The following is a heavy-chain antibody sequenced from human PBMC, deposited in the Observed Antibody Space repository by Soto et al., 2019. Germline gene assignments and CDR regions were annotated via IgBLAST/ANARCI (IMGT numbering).Heavy chain of an antibody. V-gene: IGHV1-18*04. CDR1: CYTFSDYG. Sequence: SGKVSFKASCYTFSDYGISWVRQAPGQGLEWMGWISAYNGNINYAQRFRNRVAMTIDTSAHSAYLELRSLRSDDTAVFYCTRGPPSWEMLVEFRGDYWGQGTQVTVSS. CDR2: ISAYNGNI. CDR3: TRGPPSWEMLVEFRGDY. D-gene: IGHD1-26*01. J-gene: IGHJ4*02.